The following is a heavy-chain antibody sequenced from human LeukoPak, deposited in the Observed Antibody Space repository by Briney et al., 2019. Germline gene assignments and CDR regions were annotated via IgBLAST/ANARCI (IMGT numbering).Heavy chain of an antibody. Sequence: GGSLRLSCAASGFSFSAYWMSWLRQAPGKGLEWVANIKQDGSEKYYVDSVKGRFTISRDNAKNSLYLQMNSLRAEDTAVYYCARRHCSSTSCYASDFDYWGQGTLVTVSS. J-gene: IGHJ4*02. V-gene: IGHV3-7*01. CDR2: IKQDGSEK. D-gene: IGHD2-2*01. CDR3: ARRHCSSTSCYASDFDY. CDR1: GFSFSAYW.